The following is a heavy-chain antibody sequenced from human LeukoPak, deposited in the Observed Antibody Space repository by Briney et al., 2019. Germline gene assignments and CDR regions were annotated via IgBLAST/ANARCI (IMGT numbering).Heavy chain of an antibody. CDR3: ARGGGLDV. D-gene: IGHD3-16*01. Sequence: GGSLRLSSAASGFTFSSYWMNWARQAPGKGLEWVASINHNGNVNYYVDSVKGRFTISRDNAKNSLYLQMSNLRAEDTAVYFCARGGGLDVWGQGATVTVSS. CDR2: INHNGNVN. V-gene: IGHV3-7*03. CDR1: GFTFSSYW. J-gene: IGHJ6*02.